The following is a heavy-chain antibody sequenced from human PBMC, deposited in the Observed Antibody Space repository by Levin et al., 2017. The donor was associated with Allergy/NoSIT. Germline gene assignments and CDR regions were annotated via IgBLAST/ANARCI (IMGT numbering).Heavy chain of an antibody. J-gene: IGHJ4*02. V-gene: IGHV3-7*04. D-gene: IGHD3-10*01. Sequence: GGSLRLSCAASGFTFSSYWMSWVRQAPGKGLEWVANIKQDGSEKYYVDSVKGRFTISRDNAKNSLYLQMNSLRAEDTAVYYCARDGGSYYGSGSYQTPLDYWGQGTLVTVSS. CDR1: GFTFSSYW. CDR2: IKQDGSEK. CDR3: ARDGGSYYGSGSYQTPLDY.